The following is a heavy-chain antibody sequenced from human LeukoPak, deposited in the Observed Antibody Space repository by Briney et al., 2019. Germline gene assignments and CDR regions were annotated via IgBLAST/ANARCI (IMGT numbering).Heavy chain of an antibody. CDR1: GFTFSDYY. J-gene: IGHJ6*02. CDR2: ISSSGSTI. V-gene: IGHV3-11*01. D-gene: IGHD6-13*01. Sequence: GGSLRLSCAASGFTFSDYYVSWIRQAPGKGLEWVSYISSSGSTIYYADSVKGRFTISRDNAKNSLYLQMNSLRAEDTAVYYCARGMGISSSWSYYYYYYGMDVWGQGTTVTVSS. CDR3: ARGMGISSSWSYYYYYYGMDV.